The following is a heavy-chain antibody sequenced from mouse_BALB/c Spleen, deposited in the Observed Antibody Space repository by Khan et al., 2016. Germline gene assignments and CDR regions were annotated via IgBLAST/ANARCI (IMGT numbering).Heavy chain of an antibody. CDR2: INTYSGEP. D-gene: IGHD2-1*01. J-gene: IGHJ2*01. Sequence: QIQLVQSGPELKKPGETVKISCKASGYTFTYYGMNWVKQAPGKGLKWMGWINTYSGEPTYAEEFKGRFAFSLETSASTAYLQLNDHKYDDVSIYFCALDGTTYYVDYWGQVTTLTVSS. CDR3: ALDGTTYYVDY. V-gene: IGHV9-1*02. CDR1: GYTFTYYG.